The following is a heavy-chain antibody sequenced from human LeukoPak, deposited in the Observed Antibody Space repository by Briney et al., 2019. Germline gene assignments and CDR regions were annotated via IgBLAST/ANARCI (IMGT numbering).Heavy chain of an antibody. CDR2: INPSGGDA. CDR1: GYSFMHFY. D-gene: IGHD3-10*01. Sequence: GASVKVSCKTSGYSFMHFYVHWVRQAPGQGLEWMGIINPSGGDAVYAQKFQGRVTMTSDTSTSTVSMEMSSLRSDDTAVYYCARRGDYYGSGSYYLFDYWGQGTLVTVSS. J-gene: IGHJ4*02. V-gene: IGHV1-46*01. CDR3: ARRGDYYGSGSYYLFDY.